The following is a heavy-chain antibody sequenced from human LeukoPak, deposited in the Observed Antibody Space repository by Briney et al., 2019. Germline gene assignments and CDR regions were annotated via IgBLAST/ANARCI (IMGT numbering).Heavy chain of an antibody. V-gene: IGHV3-72*01. Sequence: GGSLRLSCAASGFTFSDHYMDWVRQAPGKGLEWVSRTRNRATRYTTEYAASVKGRFTISRDDSKNSLYLQMNSLETEDTAVYYCTRVRSSSWSGSYFDYWGQGTLVTVSS. J-gene: IGHJ4*02. CDR3: TRVRSSSWSGSYFDY. CDR1: GFTFSDHY. CDR2: TRNRATRYTT. D-gene: IGHD6-13*01.